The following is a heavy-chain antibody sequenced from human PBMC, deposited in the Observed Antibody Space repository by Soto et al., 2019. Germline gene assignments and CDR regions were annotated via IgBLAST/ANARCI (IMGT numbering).Heavy chain of an antibody. Sequence: SETLSLTCTVSGGSISSGGYYWSWIRQHPGKGLEWIGYIYYSGSTYYNPSLKSRVTISVDTSKNQFSLKLSSVTAADTAAYYCARVESSSSSGYWFDPWGQGTLVTVSS. CDR1: GGSISSGGYY. D-gene: IGHD6-6*01. CDR2: IYYSGST. CDR3: ARVESSSSSGYWFDP. V-gene: IGHV4-31*03. J-gene: IGHJ5*02.